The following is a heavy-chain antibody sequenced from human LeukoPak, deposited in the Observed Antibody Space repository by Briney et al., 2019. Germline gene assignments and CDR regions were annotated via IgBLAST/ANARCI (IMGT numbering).Heavy chain of an antibody. CDR2: INPNSGGT. J-gene: IGHJ4*02. D-gene: IGHD5-12*01. Sequence: ASVKVSCKASGYSFIGYYMHWVQQAPGQGLEWMGWINPNSGGTNYAQKFQGRVTMTRDTSISTAYMEVSRLTSDDTAVFYCAREGSGYPYWGQGTLVTVSS. CDR3: AREGSGYPY. CDR1: GYSFIGYY. V-gene: IGHV1-2*02.